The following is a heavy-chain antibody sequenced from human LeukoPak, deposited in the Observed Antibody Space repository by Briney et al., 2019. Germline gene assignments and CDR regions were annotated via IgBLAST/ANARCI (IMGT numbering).Heavy chain of an antibody. J-gene: IGHJ6*03. CDR3: ARRGQNIYALAGYHQYMDV. D-gene: IGHD2/OR15-2a*01. V-gene: IGHV3-20*04. Sequence: PGGSLRLSCAASGFTFDDYGMSWVRQAPGKGLEWVSGINWNGGSTGYGDSVKGRFTITRDNAKNSLYLQMNSLRAEDTALYYCARRGQNIYALAGYHQYMDVWGKGTTVTVSS. CDR2: INWNGGST. CDR1: GFTFDDYG.